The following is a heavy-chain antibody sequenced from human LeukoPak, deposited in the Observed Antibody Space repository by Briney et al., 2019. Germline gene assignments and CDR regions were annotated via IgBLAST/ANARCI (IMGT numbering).Heavy chain of an antibody. CDR1: GGTFSSYA. J-gene: IGHJ4*02. D-gene: IGHD3-22*01. CDR3: ASDYYDSRGYSGVFDY. Sequence: GASVKVSCKASGGTFSSYAISWVRQAPGQGLEWMGGIIPIFGTANYAQKFQGRVTITADKSTSTAYMELSSLRSEDTAVYYCASDYYDSRGYSGVFDYWGQGTLVTVSS. CDR2: IIPIFGTA. V-gene: IGHV1-69*06.